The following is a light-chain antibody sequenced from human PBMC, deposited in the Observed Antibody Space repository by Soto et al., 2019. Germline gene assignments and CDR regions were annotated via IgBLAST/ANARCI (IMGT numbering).Light chain of an antibody. V-gene: IGKV1-5*03. CDR2: QAS. Sequence: DIQMTQSPSTLSASVGDRVTITCRASQSISSWLAWYQQKPGRAPKLLIYQASSSEIGVPSRFSGSGSGTQFTLTISILQPDDFATYYCQYYKESSTFGQGTRLEIK. J-gene: IGKJ1*01. CDR1: QSISSW. CDR3: QYYKESST.